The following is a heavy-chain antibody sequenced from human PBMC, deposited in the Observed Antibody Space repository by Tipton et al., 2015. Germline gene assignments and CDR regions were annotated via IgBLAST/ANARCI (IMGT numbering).Heavy chain of an antibody. Sequence: TLSLTCTVSGGYISNDGHYWGWVRQPPGKGLEWIGSVYYSGNTYYNPSLQSRVTISLDRSKNQFSLKLSSVTAADTAVYYCARVTGYCSGGSCYPGYWFDPWGQGTLVTVSS. D-gene: IGHD2-15*01. J-gene: IGHJ5*02. CDR1: GGYISNDGHY. CDR2: VYYSGNT. CDR3: ARVTGYCSGGSCYPGYWFDP. V-gene: IGHV4-39*07.